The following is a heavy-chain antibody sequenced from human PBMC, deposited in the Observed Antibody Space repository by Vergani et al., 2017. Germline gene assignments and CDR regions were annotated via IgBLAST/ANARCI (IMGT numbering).Heavy chain of an antibody. CDR1: GFSFRNAW. D-gene: IGHD2-21*01. Sequence: EVQLVESGGGIVKPGGSLRLSCVASGFSFRNAWMNWVRRTPGKGLKWVGRSKSTFDRGTTDYAAAVKGRFTISRDDSKNTLFLQMNGLKTEDIGVYYCTTDPRYCGDGSCYWLRDHHYYGMDVWGQGTTVTVSS. J-gene: IGHJ6*02. CDR2: SKSTFDRGTT. V-gene: IGHV3-15*07. CDR3: TTDPRYCGDGSCYWLRDHHYYGMDV.